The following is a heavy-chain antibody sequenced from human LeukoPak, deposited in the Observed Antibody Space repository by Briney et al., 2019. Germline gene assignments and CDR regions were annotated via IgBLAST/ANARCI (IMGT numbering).Heavy chain of an antibody. D-gene: IGHD2-15*01. J-gene: IGHJ3*02. V-gene: IGHV4-59*01. CDR2: IYYSGST. Sequence: SETLSLTCTVSGGSISSYYWSWIRQPPGKGLEWIGYIYYSGSTNYNPSLKSRVTISVDTSQNQFSLKLSSVTAADTAVYYCARVGCSGGSCYDDAFDIWGQGTMVTVSS. CDR3: ARVGCSGGSCYDDAFDI. CDR1: GGSISSYY.